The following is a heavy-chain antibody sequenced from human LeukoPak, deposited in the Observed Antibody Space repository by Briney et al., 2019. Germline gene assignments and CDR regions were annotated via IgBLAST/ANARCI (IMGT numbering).Heavy chain of an antibody. CDR1: GFTFSSYW. D-gene: IGHD1-14*01. CDR3: AREVYEYYFDY. J-gene: IGHJ4*02. Sequence: GGSLRLSCAASGFTFSSYWMSWVRQAPGKGLEWVANIKQDGSEKYYVDSVKGRLTISRDNAKNSLYLQMNSLRAEDTAVYYCAREVYEYYFDYWGQGTLVTVSS. V-gene: IGHV3-7*05. CDR2: IKQDGSEK.